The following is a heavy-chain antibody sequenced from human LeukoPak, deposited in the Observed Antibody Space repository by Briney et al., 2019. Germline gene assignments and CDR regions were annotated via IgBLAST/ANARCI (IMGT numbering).Heavy chain of an antibody. Sequence: GASVKVSCKASGYTFTGYYMHWVRQAPGQGLEWMGWINPNSGGTNYAQKFQGWVTMTRDTPISTAYMELSRLRSDDTAVYYCARAAVGDSAFDYWGQGTLVTVSS. D-gene: IGHD2-21*01. J-gene: IGHJ4*02. CDR2: INPNSGGT. V-gene: IGHV1-2*04. CDR3: ARAAVGDSAFDY. CDR1: GYTFTGYY.